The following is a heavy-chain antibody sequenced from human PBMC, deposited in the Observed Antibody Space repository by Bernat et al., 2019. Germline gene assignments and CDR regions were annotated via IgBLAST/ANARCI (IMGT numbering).Heavy chain of an antibody. J-gene: IGHJ6*02. D-gene: IGHD6-6*01. CDR1: GGTFSSYA. Sequence: QVQLVQSGAEVKKPGSSVKVSCKASGGTFSSYAISWVRQAPGQGLEWMGGIIPIFGTANYAQKFQGRVTITADESTSTAYMELSSLRAKDTAVYYCAERPRARYCYYYSMDVWGQGTTVTVYS. V-gene: IGHV1-69*01. CDR3: AERPRARYCYYYSMDV. CDR2: IIPIFGTA.